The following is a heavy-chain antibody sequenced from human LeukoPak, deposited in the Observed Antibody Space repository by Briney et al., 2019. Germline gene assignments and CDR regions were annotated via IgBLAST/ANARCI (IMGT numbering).Heavy chain of an antibody. CDR2: IYYSGST. J-gene: IGHJ4*02. CDR3: ARDPVHTYSYGYAGDYYFDY. V-gene: IGHV4-61*01. CDR1: GGSISSSNW. Sequence: PSGTLSLTCAVSGGSISSSNWWSWIRQPPGKGLEWIGYIYYSGSTNYNPSLKSRVTISVDTSKNQFSLKLSSVTAADTAVYYCARDPVHTYSYGYAGDYYFDYWGQETLVTVSS. D-gene: IGHD5-18*01.